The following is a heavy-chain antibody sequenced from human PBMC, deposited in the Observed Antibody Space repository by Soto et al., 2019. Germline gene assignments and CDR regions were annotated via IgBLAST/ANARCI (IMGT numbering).Heavy chain of an antibody. J-gene: IGHJ6*02. V-gene: IGHV3-33*01. Sequence: QVQLVESGGGVVQPGRSLRLSCAASGFTFNNYGMHWVRQAPGKGLEWLAVIWNDGSNSSYANSVKGRFTISRDNSKNAPYLQMSSLRAEDTAVYYCARRQIPPPTRGAANARGGMDVWGQETTITVSS. D-gene: IGHD6-13*01. CDR3: ARRQIPPPTRGAANARGGMDV. CDR2: IWNDGSNS. CDR1: GFTFNNYG.